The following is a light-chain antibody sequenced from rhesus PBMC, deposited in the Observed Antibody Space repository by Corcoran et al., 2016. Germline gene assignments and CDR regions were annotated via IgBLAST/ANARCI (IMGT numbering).Light chain of an antibody. V-gene: IGKV1-21*01. Sequence: DIQMTQSPSSLSASVGDRVTITCRASQGISSWLAWYQQTPGKAPKLLIYKASSLQSGVPSRFRGSGSGTDFTLTINSLQPEDFATYWCQQYNSAPRTFGQGTKVEIK. J-gene: IGKJ1*01. CDR3: QQYNSAPRT. CDR2: KAS. CDR1: QGISSW.